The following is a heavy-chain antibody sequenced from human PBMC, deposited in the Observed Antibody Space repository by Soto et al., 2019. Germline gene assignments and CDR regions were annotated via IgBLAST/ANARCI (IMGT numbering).Heavy chain of an antibody. Sequence: PSETLSLTCTVSGGSISSYYWSWIRQPPGKGLEWIGYIYYSGSTNYNPSLKSRVTISVDTSKNQFSLKLSSVTAADTAVYYCARVTGEGGYDFWSGYPFGYYGMDVCGQGTTVTVSS. J-gene: IGHJ6*02. CDR3: ARVTGEGGYDFWSGYPFGYYGMDV. D-gene: IGHD3-3*01. CDR2: IYYSGST. V-gene: IGHV4-59*01. CDR1: GGSISSYY.